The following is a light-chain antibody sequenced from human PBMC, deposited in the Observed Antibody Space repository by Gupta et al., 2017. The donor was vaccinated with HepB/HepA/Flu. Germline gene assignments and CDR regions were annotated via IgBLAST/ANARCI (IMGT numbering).Light chain of an antibody. V-gene: IGKV3-20*01. J-gene: IGKJ1*01. Sequence: EIVLTQSPGTISLSPGERATLSCRASETFSSNYLAWYQQKPGQAPRLLIYGASRRATGIPDRFSGIGSGTEFTLTISRLEPEDVAVYYCQQYCSSPLTFGQGTRLEMK. CDR3: QQYCSSPLT. CDR2: GAS. CDR1: ETFSSNY.